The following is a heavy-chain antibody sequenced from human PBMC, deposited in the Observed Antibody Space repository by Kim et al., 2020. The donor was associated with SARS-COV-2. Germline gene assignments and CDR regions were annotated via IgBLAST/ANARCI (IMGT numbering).Heavy chain of an antibody. V-gene: IGHV1-69*04. J-gene: IGHJ4*02. CDR3: AKDGGELLNFDY. Sequence: NYAQKFQGRVTITADKSTSTAYMELSSLRSEDTAVYYCAKDGGELLNFDYWGQGTLVTVSS. D-gene: IGHD3-10*01.